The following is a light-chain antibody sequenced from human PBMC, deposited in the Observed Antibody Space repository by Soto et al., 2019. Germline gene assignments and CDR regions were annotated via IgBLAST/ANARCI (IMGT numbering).Light chain of an antibody. V-gene: IGLV1-44*01. CDR3: SAWDNSLNVVA. CDR2: TNN. J-gene: IGLJ2*01. CDR1: SSNIGSNT. Sequence: QSVLTQPPSASGTPGQRVTISCSGSSSNIGSNTVNWYRQLPGTAPKLLMHTNNPRPSGVPDRFSGSKSGTSASLAISGLQSDDEADYYFSAWDNSLNVVAFGGGTKLTVL.